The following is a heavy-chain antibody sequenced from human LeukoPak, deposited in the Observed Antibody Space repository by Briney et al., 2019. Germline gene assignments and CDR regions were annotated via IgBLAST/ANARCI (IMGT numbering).Heavy chain of an antibody. D-gene: IGHD2-15*01. V-gene: IGHV1-69*04. CDR1: VGTLSSYT. CDR2: IIPIPGIA. CDR3: ARDPSYCSGGSCYSDY. Sequence: SVKVSRQATVGTLSSYTISWVRQAPGQGLAWVGRIIPIPGIANYAQKFQGRVTITADKSTSTAYMELSSLRSEDTAVYYCARDPSYCSGGSCYSDYWGQGTLVTVSS. J-gene: IGHJ4*02.